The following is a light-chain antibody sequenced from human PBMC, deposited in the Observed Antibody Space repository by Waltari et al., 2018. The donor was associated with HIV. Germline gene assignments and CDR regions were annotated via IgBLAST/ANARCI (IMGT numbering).Light chain of an antibody. V-gene: IGKV3-20*01. J-gene: IGKJ1*01. CDR1: QSVSSSY. Sequence: EIVLTQSPGTLSLSPGERATLSCRASQSVSSSYLAWYQQKPGQAPRLLIYGSFSRATGIPDRFSGSGSGTDFTLTISRLEPEDFAVYYCQQYGTSWTFGQGTRVQFK. CDR3: QQYGTSWT. CDR2: GSF.